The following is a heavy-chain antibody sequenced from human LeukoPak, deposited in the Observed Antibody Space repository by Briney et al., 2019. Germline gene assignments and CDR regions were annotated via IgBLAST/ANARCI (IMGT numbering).Heavy chain of an antibody. D-gene: IGHD3-16*02. Sequence: PGGSLRLSCAASGFTFSSYGMHWVRQAPGKGLVGVAFIRYGESNKYYADSVKGRFTISRDNSKNTLYLQMYSRRAEDTAVYYCAKDLGRKDIWGNYRWSAPDYWGRGTLVTVSS. V-gene: IGHV3-30*02. CDR1: GFTFSSYG. CDR3: AKDLGRKDIWGNYRWSAPDY. CDR2: IRYGESNK. J-gene: IGHJ4*02.